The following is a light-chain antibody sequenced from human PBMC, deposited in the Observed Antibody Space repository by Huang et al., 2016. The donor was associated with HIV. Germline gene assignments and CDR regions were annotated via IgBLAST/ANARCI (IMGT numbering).Light chain of an antibody. Sequence: AIRITQSPSSLSASTGDRVTITCRASQDVSDYLAWYQQKQGRAPNLVMYAASTLQGGVPSRFSGNGSATDFSLTINCLQSEDFATYYCQQYYLYPWTFGQGTKVEI. CDR3: QQYYLYPWT. J-gene: IGKJ1*01. CDR2: AAS. CDR1: QDVSDY. V-gene: IGKV1-8*01.